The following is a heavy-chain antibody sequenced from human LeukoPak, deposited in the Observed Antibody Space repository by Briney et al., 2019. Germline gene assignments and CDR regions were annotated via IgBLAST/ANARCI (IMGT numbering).Heavy chain of an antibody. J-gene: IGHJ4*02. V-gene: IGHV1-8*01. Sequence: ASVKVSCKASGYTFTSYDINWVRQATGQGPEWMGWMNPNSGNTGYAQKFQGRVTMTRNTSISTAYMELSSLRSEDTAVYYCARGDIYNWNYEDYWGQGTLVTVSS. CDR3: ARGDIYNWNYEDY. CDR2: MNPNSGNT. CDR1: GYTFTSYD. D-gene: IGHD1-7*01.